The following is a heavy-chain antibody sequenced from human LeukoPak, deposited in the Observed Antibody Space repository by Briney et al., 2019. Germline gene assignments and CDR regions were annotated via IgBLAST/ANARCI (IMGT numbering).Heavy chain of an antibody. V-gene: IGHV4-30-4*01. Sequence: SQTLSLTCTVSGGSISSGDYYWSWIRQPPGKGLEWIGYIYYSGSTYYNPSLKSRVTISVDTSKNQFSLKLSSVTAADTAVYYCARVRGSTVTTQYYFDYWGQGTLVTVSS. J-gene: IGHJ4*02. CDR1: GGSISSGDYY. CDR2: IYYSGST. CDR3: ARVRGSTVTTQYYFDY. D-gene: IGHD4-11*01.